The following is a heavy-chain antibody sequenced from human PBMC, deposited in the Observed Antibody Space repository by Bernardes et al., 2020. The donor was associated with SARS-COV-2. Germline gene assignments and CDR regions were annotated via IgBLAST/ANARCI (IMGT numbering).Heavy chain of an antibody. D-gene: IGHD2-2*01. CDR1: GYTFISYG. CDR2: ISPYDDNT. J-gene: IGHJ6*02. V-gene: IGHV1-18*01. CDR3: ARGGYCSTANCYGRGHHKYYGLDV. Sequence: ASVKVSCKTSGYTFISYGISWVRQVHGRGLEWMGWISPYDDNTRYAERLQGRVSLTTDTSARTAYMVLRGLRSDDTAVYYCARGGYCSTANCYGRGHHKYYGLDVWGQGTLVTVS.